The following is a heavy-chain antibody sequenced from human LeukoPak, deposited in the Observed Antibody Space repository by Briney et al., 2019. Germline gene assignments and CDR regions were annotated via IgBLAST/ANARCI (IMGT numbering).Heavy chain of an antibody. Sequence: GGSLRLSCAASGFTFSSYWMSWVRQAPGKGLEWVANIKQDGSEKYYVDSVKGRFTISRDNAKNSLYPQMNSLRAEDTAVYYCARERLSLRRGFDPWGQGTLVTVSS. CDR1: GFTFSSYW. D-gene: IGHD3-10*01. CDR3: ARERLSLRRGFDP. V-gene: IGHV3-7*01. CDR2: IKQDGSEK. J-gene: IGHJ5*02.